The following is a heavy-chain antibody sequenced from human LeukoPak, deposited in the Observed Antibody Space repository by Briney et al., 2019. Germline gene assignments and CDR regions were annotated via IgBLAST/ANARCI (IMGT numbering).Heavy chain of an antibody. V-gene: IGHV3-21*04. D-gene: IGHD3-9*01. J-gene: IGHJ4*02. CDR1: GFTFSSYS. Sequence: GGSLRLSCAASGFTFSSYSMSWVRQAPGKGLEWVSSISSGSSYIYYADSVEGRFTISRDNAKNSLYLQMSSLSAEDTAVYYCAKMNVLTGYYTPNFDFWGQGTLVTVSS. CDR3: AKMNVLTGYYTPNFDF. CDR2: ISSGSSYI.